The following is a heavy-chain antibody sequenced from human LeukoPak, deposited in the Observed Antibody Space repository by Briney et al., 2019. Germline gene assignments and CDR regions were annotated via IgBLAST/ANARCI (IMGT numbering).Heavy chain of an antibody. Sequence: GGSLRLSCAASGFTFSRYAMNWVRQAPGKGLEWVARINGEGSRISYADSVRGRFTISRDNAKNTAYLQMNSLRAEDTALYYCARDPGYYYGMDVWGQGTTVVVSS. J-gene: IGHJ6*02. V-gene: IGHV3-74*01. CDR1: GFTFSRYA. CDR2: INGEGSRI. CDR3: ARDPGYYYGMDV.